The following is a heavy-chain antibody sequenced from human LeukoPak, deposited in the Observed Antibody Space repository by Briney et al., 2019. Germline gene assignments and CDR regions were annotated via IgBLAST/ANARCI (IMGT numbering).Heavy chain of an antibody. CDR1: GLTFRNYA. V-gene: IGHV3-33*01. Sequence: PGTSLRLSCAASGLTFRNYAMHWVRQAPGGRLEWVAVIWFDGTEKYYAASVMGRFTISRDSSENTLYLQMNGLRTEDTAVYYCARVNGPNSGYYYTLDLWGQGTRSPSPQ. CDR3: ARVNGPNSGYYYTLDL. CDR2: IWFDGTEK. D-gene: IGHD3-22*01. J-gene: IGHJ5*02.